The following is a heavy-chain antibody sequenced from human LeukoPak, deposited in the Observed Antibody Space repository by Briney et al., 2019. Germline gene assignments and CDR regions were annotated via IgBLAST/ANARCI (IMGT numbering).Heavy chain of an antibody. CDR2: INPNSGGT. Sequence: ASVKVSCKASGYTFTGYYMHWVRRAPGQGLEWMGWINPNSGGTNYAQKFQGRVTMTRDTSISTAYMELSRLRSDDTAVYYCARAVPYCSGGSCYYNWFDPWGQGTLVTVSS. CDR3: ARAVPYCSGGSCYYNWFDP. CDR1: GYTFTGYY. J-gene: IGHJ5*02. D-gene: IGHD2-15*01. V-gene: IGHV1-2*02.